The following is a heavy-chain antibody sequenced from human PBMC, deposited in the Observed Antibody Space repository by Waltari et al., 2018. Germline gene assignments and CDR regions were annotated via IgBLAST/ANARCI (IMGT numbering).Heavy chain of an antibody. D-gene: IGHD3-3*01. CDR1: GFTFSSYG. CDR2: ISYDGSNK. Sequence: QVQLVESGGGVVQPGRSLRLSCAASGFTFSSYGMHWVRQAPGKGLEWGAVISYDGSNKYYADSVKGRFTISRDNSKNTLYLQMNSLRAEDTAVYYCAKDLFSPYDFWSGSENYYGMDVWGQGTTVTVSS. CDR3: AKDLFSPYDFWSGSENYYGMDV. V-gene: IGHV3-30*18. J-gene: IGHJ6*02.